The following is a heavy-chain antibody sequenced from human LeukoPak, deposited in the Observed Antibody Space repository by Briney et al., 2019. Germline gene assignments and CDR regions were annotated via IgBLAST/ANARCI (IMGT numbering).Heavy chain of an antibody. Sequence: ASVKVSCKASGGTFSSYAISWVRQAPGQGLEWMGGIIPIFGTANYAQKFQGRVTTTADESTSTAYMELSSLRSEDTAAYYCARDRGGTAMVDHDAFDIWGQGTMVTVSS. D-gene: IGHD5-18*01. J-gene: IGHJ3*02. CDR1: GGTFSSYA. CDR3: ARDRGGTAMVDHDAFDI. V-gene: IGHV1-69*13. CDR2: IIPIFGTA.